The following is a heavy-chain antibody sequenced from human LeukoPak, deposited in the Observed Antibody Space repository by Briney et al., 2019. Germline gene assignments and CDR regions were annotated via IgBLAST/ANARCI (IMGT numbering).Heavy chain of an antibody. V-gene: IGHV1-2*02. D-gene: IGHD5-18*01. CDR3: ARTTWIQLNADY. J-gene: IGHJ4*02. CDR2: INPNSGGT. CDR1: GYTFTGYY. Sequence: ASVKVSCKASGYTFTGYYIHWVRQAPGQGLEWMGWINPNSGGTNYAQKFQGRVTMTRDTSISTAYMELSRLRSDDTAVYYCARTTWIQLNADYWGQGTLVTVSS.